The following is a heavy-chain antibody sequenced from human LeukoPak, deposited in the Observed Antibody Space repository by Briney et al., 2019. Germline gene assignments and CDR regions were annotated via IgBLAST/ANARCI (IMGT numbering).Heavy chain of an antibody. CDR2: ISGNNDNT. J-gene: IGHJ4*02. V-gene: IGHV1-18*01. D-gene: IGHD2-2*01. CDR3: ARDGTSTDDY. CDR1: GYTFTNFG. Sequence: AASLKVSCKASGYTFTNFGISWVRQAPGQGLEWMGWISGNNDNTNYAQKFQGRVTMTTDTSTSTAYMELKSLRADDTAVYYCARDGTSTDDYWGQGTLVTVSS.